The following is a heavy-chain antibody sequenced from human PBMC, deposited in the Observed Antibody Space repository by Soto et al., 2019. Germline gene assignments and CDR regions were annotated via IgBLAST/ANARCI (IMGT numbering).Heavy chain of an antibody. CDR3: VRENTPPFFDH. J-gene: IGHJ4*02. Sequence: GGSLRLSCEVSGFTLNDFGIHWVRQAPGKGLEWVAVIWYEGRRTSYADSVKGRFTITRDVSKNTVNLQMNSLRVEDTAVYYCVRENTPPFFDHWGQGMGVTVSS. CDR1: GFTLNDFG. V-gene: IGHV3-33*01. D-gene: IGHD2-15*01. CDR2: IWYEGRRT.